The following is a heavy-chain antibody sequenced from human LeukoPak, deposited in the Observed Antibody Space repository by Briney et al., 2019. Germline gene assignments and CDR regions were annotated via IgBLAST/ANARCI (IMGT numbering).Heavy chain of an antibody. J-gene: IGHJ4*02. CDR2: VSYTGDA. Sequence: SETLSLTCTVPGGAISSYYWSGIRQPPGKGLEWIGYVSYTGDASQNPSLRGRVTMSVDTSNNQVSLELSSVTAADTAVYYCARGWNYGDYWGQGTLVTVSS. CDR3: ARGWNYGDY. V-gene: IGHV4-59*01. D-gene: IGHD3-3*01. CDR1: GGAISSYY.